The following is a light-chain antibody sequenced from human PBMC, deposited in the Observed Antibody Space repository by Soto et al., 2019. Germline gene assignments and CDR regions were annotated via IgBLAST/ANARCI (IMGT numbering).Light chain of an antibody. Sequence: EIVMTQSPAPLSVSPGERATLSCRASQSVSSNLAWYQQKPGQAPRLLIYGASTRATGIPARFSGSGSGTEFTLTISSLQSEDFAVYDCQQYNNWPTFGQGTKLEIK. CDR2: GAS. V-gene: IGKV3-15*01. J-gene: IGKJ2*01. CDR3: QQYNNWPT. CDR1: QSVSSN.